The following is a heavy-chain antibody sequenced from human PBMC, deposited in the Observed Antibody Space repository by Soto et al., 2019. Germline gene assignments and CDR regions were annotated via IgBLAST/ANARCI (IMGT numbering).Heavy chain of an antibody. CDR1: GGSSSSGGYY. V-gene: IGHV4-31*03. J-gene: IGHJ3*02. CDR3: ARSAPKAPTFDI. CDR2: IYYSGST. Sequence: TLSLTCTVSGGSSSSGGYYWNWIRQHPGKGLEWIGYIYYSGSTYYNPSLKSRVTISVDTSKNQFSLKLSSVTAADTAVYYCARSAPKAPTFDIWGQGTMVTVSS.